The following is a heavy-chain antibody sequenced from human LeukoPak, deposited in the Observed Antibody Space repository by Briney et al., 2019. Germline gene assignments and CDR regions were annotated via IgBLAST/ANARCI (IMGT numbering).Heavy chain of an antibody. J-gene: IGHJ4*02. V-gene: IGHV3-23*01. CDR2: ISATGGST. CDR1: GFTFSSYA. D-gene: IGHD6-19*01. Sequence: GRSLRLSCAASGFTFSSYAMHWVRQAPGKGLEWVSTISATGGSTYYADSVKGRFTISRDNSKDTLYLQMNSLRAEDTAVYYCAKGGYSSGWRNYFDYWGQGTLVTVSS. CDR3: AKGGYSSGWRNYFDY.